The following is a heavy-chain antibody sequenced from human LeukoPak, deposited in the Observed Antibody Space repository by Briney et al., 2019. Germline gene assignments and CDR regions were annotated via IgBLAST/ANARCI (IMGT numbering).Heavy chain of an antibody. D-gene: IGHD1-26*01. CDR1: GFAFSSTNA. Sequence: GGSLRLSCAASGFAFSSTNAMGWVRQAPGKGLEWVSTFSNTADTAFYADSVKGRFTISRDDSKNTLYLQMSGLRAEDTAVYYCAKDHEYTGSFDYWGQGTLVTVSS. V-gene: IGHV3-23*01. CDR2: FSNTADTA. CDR3: AKDHEYTGSFDY. J-gene: IGHJ4*02.